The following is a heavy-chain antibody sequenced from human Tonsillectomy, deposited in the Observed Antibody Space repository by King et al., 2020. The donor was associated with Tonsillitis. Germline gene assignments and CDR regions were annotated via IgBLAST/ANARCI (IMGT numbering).Heavy chain of an antibody. J-gene: IGHJ4*02. CDR3: ARDRSRGSGWVFFDY. Sequence: SASGFTFTSNWMSWVRQTPGKGLEWVANINQDGRGTYYVDSLKVRFTNSSDNAKNSLYLQMNSLRAEDPAVYYCARDRSRGSGWVFFDYVDQVTQVTFSS. V-gene: IGHV3-7*03. D-gene: IGHD6-19*01. CDR2: INQDGRGT. CDR1: GFTFTSNW.